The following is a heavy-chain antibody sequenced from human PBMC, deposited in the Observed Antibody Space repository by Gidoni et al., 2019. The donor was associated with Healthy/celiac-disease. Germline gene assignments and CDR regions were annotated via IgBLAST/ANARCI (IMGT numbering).Heavy chain of an antibody. J-gene: IGHJ3*02. V-gene: IGHV4-34*01. CDR1: GGSFSGYS. D-gene: IGHD1-1*01. CDR2: INHSGST. Sequence: QVQLQQWGAGLLKPSETLSLTCAAYGGSFSGYSWSWIRQPPGKGLEWIGEINHSGSTNYNPSLKSRVTISVDTSKNQFSLKLSSVTAADTAVYYCARPAGTRAFDIWGQGTMVTVSS. CDR3: ARPAGTRAFDI.